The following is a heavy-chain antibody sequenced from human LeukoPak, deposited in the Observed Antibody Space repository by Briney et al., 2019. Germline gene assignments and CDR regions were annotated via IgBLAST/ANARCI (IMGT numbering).Heavy chain of an antibody. J-gene: IGHJ4*02. CDR3: ARGAIVVVPAAPPGFDY. V-gene: IGHV3-21*01. CDR1: GFTFSSYS. D-gene: IGHD2-2*01. CDR2: ISSSSSYI. Sequence: GGSLRLSCAASGFTFSSYSMNWVRQAPGKGLEWVSSISSSSSYIYYADSVKGRFTISRDNAKNSLYLQMNSLRAEDTAVYYCARGAIVVVPAAPPGFDYWGQGTLVTVSS.